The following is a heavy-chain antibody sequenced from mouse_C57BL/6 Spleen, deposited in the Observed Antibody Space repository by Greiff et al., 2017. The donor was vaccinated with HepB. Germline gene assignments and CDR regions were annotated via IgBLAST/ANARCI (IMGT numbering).Heavy chain of an antibody. D-gene: IGHD1-1*01. Sequence: QVQLQQSGAELVRPGASVKLSCKASGYTFTDYYINWVKQRPGQGLEWIARIYPGSGNTYYNEKFKGKATLTAEKSSSTAYMQLSSLTSEDSAVYFCARWDYGSLAYWGQGTLVTVSA. CDR1: GYTFTDYY. J-gene: IGHJ3*01. V-gene: IGHV1-76*01. CDR2: IYPGSGNT. CDR3: ARWDYGSLAY.